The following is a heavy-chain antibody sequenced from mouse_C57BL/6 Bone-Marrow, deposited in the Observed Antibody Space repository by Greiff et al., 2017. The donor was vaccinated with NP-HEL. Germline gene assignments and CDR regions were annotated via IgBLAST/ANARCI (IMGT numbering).Heavy chain of an antibody. CDR2: INYDGSST. Sequence: EVKLLESEGGLVQPGSSMKLSCTASGFTFSDYYMAWVRQVPEKGLEWVAYINYDGSSTYYLDSLKSRFIISRDNAKNILYLQMRSLKSEDTATYYCAREGGLRRRTYAMDYWGQGTSVTVSS. CDR1: GFTFSDYY. V-gene: IGHV5-16*01. J-gene: IGHJ4*01. CDR3: AREGGLRRRTYAMDY. D-gene: IGHD2-4*01.